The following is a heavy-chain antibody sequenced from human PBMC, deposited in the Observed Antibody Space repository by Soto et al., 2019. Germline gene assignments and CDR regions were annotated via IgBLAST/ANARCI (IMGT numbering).Heavy chain of an antibody. Sequence: ASVKVSCKASGYTFTGYYMHWVRQAPGQGLEWMGWINPNSGGTNYAQKFQGWVTMTRDTSISTAYMELSRLRSDDTAVYYCARDGSRGYSYGYFGYWGQGTLVTAPQ. CDR1: GYTFTGYY. CDR3: ARDGSRGYSYGYFGY. J-gene: IGHJ4*02. V-gene: IGHV1-2*04. CDR2: INPNSGGT. D-gene: IGHD5-18*01.